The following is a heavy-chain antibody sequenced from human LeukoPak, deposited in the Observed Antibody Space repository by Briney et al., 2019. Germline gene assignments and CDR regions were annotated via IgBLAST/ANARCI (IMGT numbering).Heavy chain of an antibody. CDR1: GFTFKNYG. CDR2: LKSSGSTI. Sequence: GGSLTLSCAASGFTFKNYGMSWVRQAPGEALEWVSYLKSSGSTIYYAAYVKGRFNISRDNAKNSVYLQMNSLRAEDTAVYYCAELGITMIGGVWGKGTTVTISS. CDR3: AELGITMIGGV. D-gene: IGHD3-10*02. V-gene: IGHV3-48*04. J-gene: IGHJ6*04.